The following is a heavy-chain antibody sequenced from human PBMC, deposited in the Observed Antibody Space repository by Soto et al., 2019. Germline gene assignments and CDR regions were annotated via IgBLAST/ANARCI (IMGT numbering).Heavy chain of an antibody. CDR2: MNPKSGGA. J-gene: IGHJ3*02. CDR3: TRENIENSDGLYDAFDI. V-gene: IGHV1-2*02. Sequence: ASVKVSCKTSGYTFTDYYTHWVRQAPGQGLEWMGWMNPKSGGAYFAQKSQGRVTLTRDTSIGTAYIEVNSLTSDDTAVYFCTRENIENSDGLYDAFDIWGQGXTVTV. CDR1: GYTFTDYY. D-gene: IGHD5-18*01.